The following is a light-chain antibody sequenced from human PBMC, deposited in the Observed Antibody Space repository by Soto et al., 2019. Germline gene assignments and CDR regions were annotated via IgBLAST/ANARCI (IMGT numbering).Light chain of an antibody. Sequence: NFMLTQPHSVSESPGKTVTISCSGSSGSIARGYVQWYQQRPGSAPTTVIYDDDQRPSGVPDRFSGSKSGNTASLTISGLQAEDEADYYCCSYAGSYAYVFGTGTKLTVL. CDR2: DDD. V-gene: IGLV6-57*02. J-gene: IGLJ1*01. CDR1: SGSIARGY. CDR3: CSYAGSYAYV.